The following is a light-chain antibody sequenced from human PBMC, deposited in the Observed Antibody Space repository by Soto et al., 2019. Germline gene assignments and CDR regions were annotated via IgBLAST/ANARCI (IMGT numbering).Light chain of an antibody. V-gene: IGKV3-11*01. CDR3: QQRSNWPPIT. CDR2: AAS. Sequence: EIVLTHSPDTLSLSPCERATLSFSASQSLNSAYLVWYQQKPGQPPRLLMFAASSRATGTPARFSGSGSGTDFTLTISSLEPEDFAVYYCQQRSNWPPITFGQGTRLEIK. CDR1: QSLNSAY. J-gene: IGKJ5*01.